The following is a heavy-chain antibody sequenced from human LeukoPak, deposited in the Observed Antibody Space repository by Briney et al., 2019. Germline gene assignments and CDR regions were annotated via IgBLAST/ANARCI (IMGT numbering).Heavy chain of an antibody. CDR1: GYTFTGYY. J-gene: IGHJ6*03. V-gene: IGHV1-18*04. D-gene: IGHD6-13*01. CDR2: ISAYNGNT. Sequence: GASVKVSCKASGYTFTGYYMHWVRQAPGQGLEWMGWISAYNGNTNYAQKLQGRVTMTTDTSTSTAYMELRSLRSDDTAVYYCARAPTLSAAGTMGLVYYYYYYMDVWGKGTTVTVSS. CDR3: ARAPTLSAAGTMGLVYYYYYYMDV.